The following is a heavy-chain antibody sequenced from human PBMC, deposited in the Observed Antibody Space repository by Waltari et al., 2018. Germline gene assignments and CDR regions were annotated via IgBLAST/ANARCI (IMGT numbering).Heavy chain of an antibody. CDR3: AKRCRASSSVITYLDS. Sequence: QLRESGPGPVKASETLSLTCTVSGDSVYSGSYFCSWVRQPPGKGLEYIGYIYYSGTTNYHPSLESRVDISLDTSKNQFSRMMTCMAAAATAIYVCAKRCRASSSVITYLDSWGQGSLVTVST. V-gene: IGHV4-61*01. J-gene: IGHJ4*02. D-gene: IGHD6-6*01. CDR2: IYYSGTT. CDR1: GDSVYSGSYF.